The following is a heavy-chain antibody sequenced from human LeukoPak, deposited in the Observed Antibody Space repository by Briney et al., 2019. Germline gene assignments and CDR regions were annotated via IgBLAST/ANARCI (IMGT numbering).Heavy chain of an antibody. CDR3: ARDGRDYYDSSGYFS. V-gene: IGHV3-66*01. D-gene: IGHD3-22*01. CDR2: IYSGGST. Sequence: GGSLRLSCAASGFTVSINYMSWVRQAPGRGLEWVSVIYSGGSTYYADSVKGRFTISRDNSKNTLYLQMNSLRAEDTAVYYCARDGRDYYDSSGYFSWGQGTLVTVSS. J-gene: IGHJ4*02. CDR1: GFTVSINY.